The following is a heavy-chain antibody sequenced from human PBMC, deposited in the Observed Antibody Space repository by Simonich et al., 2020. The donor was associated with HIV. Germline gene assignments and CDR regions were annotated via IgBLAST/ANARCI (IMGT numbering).Heavy chain of an antibody. Sequence: QVQLQESGPGLVKPSATLSLTCAVSGYSISSGYYWGWIRQPPGKGLEWVGSIDHSGITYYSPALKSRGTISVDTSKNHFSLKLTSVTAADTAVYYCARVGRGAEFDYWGQGTLVTVSS. CDR1: GYSISSGYY. CDR3: ARVGRGAEFDY. D-gene: IGHD1-26*01. CDR2: IDHSGIT. J-gene: IGHJ4*02. V-gene: IGHV4-38-2*01.